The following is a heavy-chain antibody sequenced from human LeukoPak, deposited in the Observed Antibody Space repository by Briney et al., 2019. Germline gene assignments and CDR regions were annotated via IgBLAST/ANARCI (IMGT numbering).Heavy chain of an antibody. CDR3: ARGDPVGATTFSLGY. D-gene: IGHD1-26*01. CDR2: IYYSGST. CDR1: GGSISSYY. J-gene: IGHJ4*02. V-gene: IGHV4-59*01. Sequence: PSETLSLTCTVSGGSISSYYWSWIRQPPGKGLELIGYIYYSGSTNYNPSLKSRVTISVDTSKNQFSLKLTSVTAADTAVYYCARGDPVGATTFSLGYWGQGTLVTVSS.